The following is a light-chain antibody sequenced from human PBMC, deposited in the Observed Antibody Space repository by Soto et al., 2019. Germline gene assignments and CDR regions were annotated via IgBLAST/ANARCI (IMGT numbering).Light chain of an antibody. V-gene: IGKV3-11*01. CDR1: QSVSSY. CDR2: DAS. Sequence: EVVLTLSPATLSLSPGERATLSCRASQSVSSYLAWYQQKPGQAPRLLIYDASNGATGIPARFSGSGSGTDFTLTISSLEPEDFAVYYCQQRSNWPWTFGQGTKVDIK. J-gene: IGKJ1*01. CDR3: QQRSNWPWT.